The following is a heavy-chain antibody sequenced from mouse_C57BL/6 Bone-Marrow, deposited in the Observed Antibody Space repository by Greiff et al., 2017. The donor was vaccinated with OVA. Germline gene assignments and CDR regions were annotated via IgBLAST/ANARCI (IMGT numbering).Heavy chain of an antibody. J-gene: IGHJ3*01. CDR3: AKGKRFAY. V-gene: IGHV1-12*01. CDR2: IYPGNGDT. Sequence: LEWIGAIYPGNGDTSYNQKFNGKATLTVDKSSSTAYMQLSSLTSEDAAVYFCAKGKRFAYWGQGTLVTVSA.